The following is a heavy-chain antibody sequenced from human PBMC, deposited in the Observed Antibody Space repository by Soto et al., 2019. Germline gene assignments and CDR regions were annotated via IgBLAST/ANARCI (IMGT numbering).Heavy chain of an antibody. D-gene: IGHD3-10*01. CDR3: ARGGGTGLAI. Sequence: QVQLQQWGAGLLKPSETLSLTCAVYVGSFSGYYWSWIRQPPGKGLEWIGEINHSGSTNYNPSLKGRVTISVDTSKNQFSRKLSSVTAADTAVYYCARGGGTGLAIWGQGTMVTVS. V-gene: IGHV4-34*01. CDR2: INHSGST. CDR1: VGSFSGYY. J-gene: IGHJ3*02.